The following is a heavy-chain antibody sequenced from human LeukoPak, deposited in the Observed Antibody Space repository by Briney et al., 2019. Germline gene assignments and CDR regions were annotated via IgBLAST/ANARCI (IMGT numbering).Heavy chain of an antibody. CDR3: AREGIVVVPAARILANWFDP. J-gene: IGHJ5*02. V-gene: IGHV4-34*01. CDR1: GGSFSGYY. CDR2: INHSGST. Sequence: ASETLSLTCAVYGGSFSGYYWSWIRQPPGKGLEWIGEINHSGSTNYNPSLKSRVTISVDKSKTQFSLKLSSVTAADTAVYYCAREGIVVVPAARILANWFDPWGQGTLVTVSS. D-gene: IGHD2-2*01.